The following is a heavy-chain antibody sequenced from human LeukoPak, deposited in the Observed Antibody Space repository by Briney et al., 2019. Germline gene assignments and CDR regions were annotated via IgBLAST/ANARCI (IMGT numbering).Heavy chain of an antibody. V-gene: IGHV3-23*01. Sequence: GGSLRLSCAASGFTFSNFLMTWVRQAPGKGPEWVSAISGSGGDTYYADSVKGRFTISRDNSKNTLYLQMSSLRAEDTAVYYCAKKGATTGDFDYWGQGTLVTVSS. D-gene: IGHD1-26*01. J-gene: IGHJ4*02. CDR3: AKKGATTGDFDY. CDR2: ISGSGGDT. CDR1: GFTFSNFL.